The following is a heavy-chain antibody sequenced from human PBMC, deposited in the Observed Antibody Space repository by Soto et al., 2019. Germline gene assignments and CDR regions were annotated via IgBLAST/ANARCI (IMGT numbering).Heavy chain of an antibody. CDR1: GFTFSMYS. D-gene: IGHD2-21*02. V-gene: IGHV3-7*03. CDR2: IPQDGVDG. J-gene: IGHJ6*02. CDR3: ARDHLILPAHNFFYGSDV. Sequence: GGSLRLSCEVSGFTFSMYSMRWVRQSPGKGLEWVAKIPQDGVDGHYADSVKGRFTISRDNGKNSLYLQLNNLRAEDTAVYYCARDHLILPAHNFFYGSDVWGRGATVTVS.